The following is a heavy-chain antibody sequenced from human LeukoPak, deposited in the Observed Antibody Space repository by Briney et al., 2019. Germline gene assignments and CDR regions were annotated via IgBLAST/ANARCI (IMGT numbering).Heavy chain of an antibody. J-gene: IGHJ4*02. CDR2: IRFDENDK. CDR1: GFRFNSHG. CDR3: ARDQGGYSYGAFDY. D-gene: IGHD5-18*01. Sequence: GGSLRLSCAASGFRFNSHGMHWVRQAPGKGLEGVAFIRFDENDKYYIDSVKGRFSISRDNSNNTLFLQMNSLRTEDTALYYCARDQGGYSYGAFDYWGQGTLVTVSP. V-gene: IGHV3-30*02.